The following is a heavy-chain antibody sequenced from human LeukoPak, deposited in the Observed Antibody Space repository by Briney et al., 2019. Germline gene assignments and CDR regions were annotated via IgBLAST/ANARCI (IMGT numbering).Heavy chain of an antibody. CDR1: GFTFSSNA. CDR3: AKTGSTVTTLNWFDP. J-gene: IGHJ5*02. V-gene: IGHV3-23*01. D-gene: IGHD4-17*01. CDR2: ISVGGGST. Sequence: GGSLSLSCAASGFTFSSNAMSWVGQAPGKGLEWVSGISVGGGSTFYADSVKGRFTISRDNTKNTLYLQMNSLRGEDTAVYYCAKTGSTVTTLNWFDPWGQGTLVTVSS.